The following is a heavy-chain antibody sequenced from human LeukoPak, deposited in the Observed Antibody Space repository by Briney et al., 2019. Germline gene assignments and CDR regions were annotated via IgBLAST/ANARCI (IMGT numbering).Heavy chain of an antibody. J-gene: IGHJ4*02. CDR2: ISGSGGST. CDR1: GFTFSSYA. Sequence: GGSLRLSCAASGFTFSSYAMSWVRQAPGKGLEWVSAISGSGGSTYYADSVKGRFTISRDNSKNTLYLQMNSLRAEDTAVYYCAKAAYYDSSGYFAPLYYWGQGTLVTVSS. V-gene: IGHV3-23*01. CDR3: AKAAYYDSSGYFAPLYY. D-gene: IGHD3-22*01.